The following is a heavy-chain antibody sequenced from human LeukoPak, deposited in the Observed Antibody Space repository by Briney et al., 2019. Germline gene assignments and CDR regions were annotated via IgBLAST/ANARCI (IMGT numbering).Heavy chain of an antibody. J-gene: IGHJ5*02. CDR3: ARGLRYFDWLSWFDP. D-gene: IGHD3-9*01. CDR2: IYYSGST. CDR1: GGSISSYY. Sequence: SETLCLTCTVSGGSISSYYWSWIRQPPGKGLEWIGYIYYSGSTNYNPSLKSRVTISVDTSKNQFSLKLSSVTAADTAVYYCARGLRYFDWLSWFDPWGQGTLVTVSS. V-gene: IGHV4-59*01.